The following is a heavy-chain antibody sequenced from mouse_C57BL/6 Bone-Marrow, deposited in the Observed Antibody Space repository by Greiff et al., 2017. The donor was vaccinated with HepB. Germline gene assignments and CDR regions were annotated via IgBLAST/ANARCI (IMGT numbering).Heavy chain of an antibody. CDR2: IYPGSGST. Sequence: QVQLQQPGAELVKPGASVKMSCKASGYTFTSYWITWVKQRPGQGLEWIGDIYPGSGSTNYNEKFKSKATLTVDTSSSTAYMRLSSLTSEDSAVYYCARKGLRFAMDYWGQGTSVTVSS. CDR1: GYTFTSYW. D-gene: IGHD1-1*01. V-gene: IGHV1-55*01. CDR3: ARKGLRFAMDY. J-gene: IGHJ4*01.